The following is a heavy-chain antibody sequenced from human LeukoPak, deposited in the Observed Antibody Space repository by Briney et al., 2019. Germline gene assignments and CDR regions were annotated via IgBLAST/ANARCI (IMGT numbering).Heavy chain of an antibody. V-gene: IGHV4-39*01. CDR3: ASPGSLTTADY. J-gene: IGHJ4*02. D-gene: IGHD4/OR15-4a*01. CDR2: IYYSGST. CDR1: GGSISSSSYY. Sequence: SETLPLTCTVSGGSISSSSYYWGWIRQPPGKGLEWIGSIYYSGSTYYNPSLKSRVTISVDTSKNQFSLKLSSVTAADTAVYYCASPGSLTTADYWGQGTLVTVSS.